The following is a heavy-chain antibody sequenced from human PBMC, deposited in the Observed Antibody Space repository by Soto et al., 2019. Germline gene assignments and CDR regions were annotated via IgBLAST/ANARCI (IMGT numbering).Heavy chain of an antibody. Sequence: SLRCAVRRGSIRSCYWRWTRHPPGKRLEWIGYIYYSGSTNYNPSLKSRVTISVDTSKNQFSLKLSSVTAADTAVYYCARVGRYCSGGSCYRSIDASDIRGHRTTVTV. D-gene: IGHD2-15*01. J-gene: IGHJ3*02. CDR2: IYYSGST. CDR1: RGSIRSCY. CDR3: ARVGRYCSGGSCYRSIDASDI. V-gene: IGHV4-59*01.